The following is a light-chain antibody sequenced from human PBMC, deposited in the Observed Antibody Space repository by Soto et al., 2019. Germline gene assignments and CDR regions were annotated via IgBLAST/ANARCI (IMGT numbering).Light chain of an antibody. J-gene: IGKJ5*01. CDR3: QQYGDSPRT. Sequence: ESVFSLSPGTLSLSPGESDTLSCRASRSLDSGQLAWYQQKVGRAPRLLIHDAFMRATGIPDRFSGSGSGTDFTLTIARLEPEDFAVYYCQQYGDSPRTFGQGTRLEI. CDR2: DAF. CDR1: RSLDSGQ. V-gene: IGKV3-20*01.